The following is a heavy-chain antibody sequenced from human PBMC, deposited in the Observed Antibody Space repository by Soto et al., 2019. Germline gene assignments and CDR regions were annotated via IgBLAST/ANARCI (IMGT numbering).Heavy chain of an antibody. Sequence: GGSLRLSCAASGFTFSSYSMNWVRQAPGKGLEWVSSISSSSSYIYYADSVKGRFTISRDNAKNSLYLQMNSLRAEDTAVYYCARFYDFWSGYYSLYYYGMDVWGQWTTVTVSS. V-gene: IGHV3-21*01. CDR3: ARFYDFWSGYYSLYYYGMDV. CDR2: ISSSSSYI. J-gene: IGHJ6*02. D-gene: IGHD3-3*01. CDR1: GFTFSSYS.